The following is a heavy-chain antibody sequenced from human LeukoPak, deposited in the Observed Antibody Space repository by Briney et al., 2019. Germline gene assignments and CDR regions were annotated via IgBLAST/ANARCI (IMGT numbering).Heavy chain of an antibody. CDR3: AKTLERELQYYYYGMDV. CDR1: GFTFKSYA. D-gene: IGHD5-24*01. CDR2: ISTAGDRT. V-gene: IGHV3-23*01. J-gene: IGHJ6*02. Sequence: GGSLRLSCAAFGFTFKSYAVIWVRQAPGKGLESVSSISTAGDRTYYTDSVKGRFAISRDNSKNTLYLQMNSLRAEDTAVYYCAKTLERELQYYYYGMDVWGQGTTVTVSS.